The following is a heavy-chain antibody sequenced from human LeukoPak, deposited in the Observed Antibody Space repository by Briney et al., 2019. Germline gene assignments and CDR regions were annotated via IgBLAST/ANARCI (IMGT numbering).Heavy chain of an antibody. Sequence: GGSLRLSCAASGFTFSSYSMNWVRQAPGKGLEWVSSISSSSSYIYYADSVKGRFTISRDNAKNSLYLQMNSLRAEDTAVYYCARIPPYCSSTSCYYMDVWGKGTTVTVSS. CDR1: GFTFSSYS. CDR3: ARIPPYCSSTSCYYMDV. V-gene: IGHV3-21*01. J-gene: IGHJ6*03. D-gene: IGHD2-2*01. CDR2: ISSSSSYI.